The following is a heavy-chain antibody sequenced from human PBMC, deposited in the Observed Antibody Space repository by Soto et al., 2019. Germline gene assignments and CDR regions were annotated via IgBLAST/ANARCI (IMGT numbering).Heavy chain of an antibody. Sequence: SETLSLTCLVSGASISSFYWSWIRQPPGKGLEWIGYTDYSGSTSYNPSLKSRVTISVDTSKNQVSLKLSSVTAADTAVYYCARGGDFKYYFDYWGQGILVTVSS. CDR3: ARGGDFKYYFDY. D-gene: IGHD2-21*02. CDR1: GASISSFY. J-gene: IGHJ4*02. V-gene: IGHV4-59*01. CDR2: TDYSGST.